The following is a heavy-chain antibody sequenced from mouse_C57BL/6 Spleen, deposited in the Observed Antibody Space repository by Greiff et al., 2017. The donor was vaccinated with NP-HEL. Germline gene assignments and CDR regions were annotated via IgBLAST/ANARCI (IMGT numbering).Heavy chain of an antibody. CDR1: GFTFSSYA. CDR2: ISDGGSYT. Sequence: EVKLVESGGGLVKPGGSLKLSCAASGFTFSSYAMSWVRQTPEKRLEWVATISDGGSYTYYPDNVKGRFTISRDNAKNNLYLQMSHLKSEDTAMYYGARDGIYYGNYDAMDYWGQGTSVTVSS. CDR3: ARDGIYYGNYDAMDY. D-gene: IGHD2-1*01. V-gene: IGHV5-4*01. J-gene: IGHJ4*01.